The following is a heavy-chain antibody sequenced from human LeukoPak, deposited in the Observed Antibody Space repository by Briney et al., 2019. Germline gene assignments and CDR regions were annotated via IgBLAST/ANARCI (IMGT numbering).Heavy chain of an antibody. D-gene: IGHD3-10*01. CDR3: ARELYRGLGNRFDP. CDR1: GFPLTFSTYN. Sequence: GGSLRLSCVASGFPLTFSTYNMKWVRQAPGKGLEWISYISNVGSTIYYADSVRGRFTISRDNAKNSLYLQMNGLRAEDAAVYYCARELYRGLGNRFDPWGQGTLVTVSS. J-gene: IGHJ5*02. CDR2: ISNVGSTI. V-gene: IGHV3-48*04.